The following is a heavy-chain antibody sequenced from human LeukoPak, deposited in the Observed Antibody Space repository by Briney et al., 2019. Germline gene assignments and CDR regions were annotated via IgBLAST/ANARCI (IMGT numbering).Heavy chain of an antibody. V-gene: IGHV3-23*01. CDR2: ITGSGDTT. D-gene: IGHD6-13*01. CDR1: GFTFSSYA. CDR3: VKDYSTIAAAANPLFDY. Sequence: GGSLRLSCAASGFTFSSYAVTWVRQAPGKGLEWVSGITGSGDTTFYADSVKGRFTTSRDNSKNTLYLQMHSLRAEDTAVYYCVKDYSTIAAAANPLFDYWGQGALVTVSS. J-gene: IGHJ4*02.